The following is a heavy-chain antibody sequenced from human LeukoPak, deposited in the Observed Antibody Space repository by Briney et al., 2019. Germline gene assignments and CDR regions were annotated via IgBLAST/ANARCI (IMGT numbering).Heavy chain of an antibody. CDR3: ERERSSSSDY. CDR2: IYHSGST. D-gene: IGHD6-6*01. Sequence: TETLSLTSAVSDDSTSSGYYCSWIRQSLGTILEWIGSIYHSGSTYYNPSLKSRVTISVDTSKNQFSLKLSSVTATDAAIYYCERERSSSSDYWGQGTLVTVSS. V-gene: IGHV4-38-2*01. CDR1: DDSTSSGYY. J-gene: IGHJ4*02.